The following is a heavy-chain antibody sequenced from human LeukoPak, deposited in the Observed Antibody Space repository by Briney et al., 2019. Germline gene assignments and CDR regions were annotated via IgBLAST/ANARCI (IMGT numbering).Heavy chain of an antibody. CDR3: ARDESYYDILTGYYPEWFDP. V-gene: IGHV1-69*13. CDR1: GGTFSSYA. J-gene: IGHJ5*02. CDR2: VIPIFGTA. D-gene: IGHD3-9*01. Sequence: GASGRVSCKASGGTFSSYAMSWVRQAPGHGLEWMGGVIPIFGTANYAQKFQGRVTITADESTSTAYMELSSLRSEDTAVYYCARDESYYDILTGYYPEWFDPWGQGTLVTVSS.